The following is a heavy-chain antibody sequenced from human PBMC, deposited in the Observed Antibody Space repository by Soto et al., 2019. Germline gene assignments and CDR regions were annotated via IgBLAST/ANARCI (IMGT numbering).Heavy chain of an antibody. CDR1: GYSFAGYW. D-gene: IGHD3-22*01. CDR3: ARQIYDSDTGPNFQYYFDS. Sequence: GASLKISCKGSGYSFAGYWITWVRQKPGKGLEWMGQIDPSDSQTYYSPSFRGHVTISVTKSITTVFLQWSSLRASDTAMYYCARQIYDSDTGPNFQYYFDSWGQGTPVTVSS. J-gene: IGHJ4*02. CDR2: IDPSDSQT. V-gene: IGHV5-10-1*01.